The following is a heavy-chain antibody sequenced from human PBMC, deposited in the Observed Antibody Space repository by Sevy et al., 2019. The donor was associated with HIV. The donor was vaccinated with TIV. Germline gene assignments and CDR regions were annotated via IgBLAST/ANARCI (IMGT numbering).Heavy chain of an antibody. CDR3: ARLRLLWFREFYGMDV. V-gene: IGHV4-39*01. CDR2: IYYSGST. Sequence: SETLSLTCTVSDGSISSSSYYWGWIRQPPGKGLEWIGSIYYSGSTYYNPSLKSRVTISVDTSKNQFSLKLSSVTAADTAVYYCARLRLLWFREFYGMDVWGQGTTVTVSS. J-gene: IGHJ6*02. D-gene: IGHD3-10*01. CDR1: DGSISSSSYY.